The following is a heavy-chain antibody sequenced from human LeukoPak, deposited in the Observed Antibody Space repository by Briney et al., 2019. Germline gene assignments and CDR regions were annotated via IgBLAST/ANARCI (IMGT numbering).Heavy chain of an antibody. CDR3: ARAIVVVPAALYYMDV. CDR2: INPNSGNT. D-gene: IGHD2-2*01. CDR1: GGTFSSYA. V-gene: IGHV1-8*03. Sequence: GSVKVSCKASGGTFSSYAISWVRQAPGQGLEWMGWINPNSGNTGYAQKFQGRVTITRNTSISTAYMELSSLRSDDTAVYYCARAIVVVPAALYYMDVWDKGTTVTVSS. J-gene: IGHJ6*03.